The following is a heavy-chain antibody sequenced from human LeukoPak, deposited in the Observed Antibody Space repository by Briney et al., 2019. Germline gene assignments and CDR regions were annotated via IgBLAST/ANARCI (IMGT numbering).Heavy chain of an antibody. CDR2: INHSGST. D-gene: IGHD4-17*01. J-gene: IGHJ4*02. CDR3: ARESGGATVRTNFDY. Sequence: SETLSLTCAVYGGSFSGYYWSWIRQPPGKGLEWIGEINHSGSTNYNPSLKSRVTISVDTSKNQFSLKLSSVTAADTAVYYCARESGGATVRTNFDYWGQGTLVTVSS. CDR1: GGSFSGYY. V-gene: IGHV4-34*01.